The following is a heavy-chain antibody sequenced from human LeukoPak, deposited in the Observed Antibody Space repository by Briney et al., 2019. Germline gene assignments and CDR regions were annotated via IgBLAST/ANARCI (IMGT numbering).Heavy chain of an antibody. D-gene: IGHD3-10*01. CDR1: GDSFSGYY. Sequence: SETLPLTCAVYGDSFSGYYWSWIRQPPGKGLEWIGEINHSGSTNYNPSLKSRVTISVDTSKNQFSLKLSSVTAADTAVYYCARDLWFGRNWLDPWGQGTLVTVSS. CDR3: ARDLWFGRNWLDP. J-gene: IGHJ5*02. V-gene: IGHV4-34*01. CDR2: INHSGST.